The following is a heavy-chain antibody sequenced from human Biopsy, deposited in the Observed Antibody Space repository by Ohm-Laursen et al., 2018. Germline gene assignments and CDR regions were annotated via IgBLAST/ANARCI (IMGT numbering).Heavy chain of an antibody. CDR2: VRDKANSYTT. CDR1: GFSFSDNY. D-gene: IGHD2-15*01. J-gene: IGHJ5*01. Sequence: SLRLSCAASGFSFSDNYMDWVRQAPGKGQEWVGRVRDKANSYTTDYAASVKGRFTISRDDSKNSLYLQMNSLKTEDTALYYCARAGRYCSGGGCYSWFDSWGQGTLVTVSS. CDR3: ARAGRYCSGGGCYSWFDS. V-gene: IGHV3-72*01.